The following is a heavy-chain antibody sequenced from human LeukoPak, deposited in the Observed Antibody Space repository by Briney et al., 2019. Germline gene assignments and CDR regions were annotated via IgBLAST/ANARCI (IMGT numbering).Heavy chain of an antibody. D-gene: IGHD4-11*01. J-gene: IGHJ6*03. Sequence: PSGTLSLTCAVSGVSISNANWWTWVRQPPGKGLEWIGEIYHSGGTNYNPSLKSRVTISVDKANNLFSLRLSSVTAADTAVYYCARGHSIEPYYYYYYMDVWGKGTTVTVSS. CDR3: ARGHSIEPYYYYYYMDV. CDR2: IYHSGGT. V-gene: IGHV4-4*02. CDR1: GVSISNANW.